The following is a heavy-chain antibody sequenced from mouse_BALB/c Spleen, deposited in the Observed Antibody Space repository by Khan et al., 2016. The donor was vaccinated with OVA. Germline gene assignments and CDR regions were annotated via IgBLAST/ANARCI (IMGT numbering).Heavy chain of an antibody. V-gene: IGHV2-6-4*01. CDR3: ARAYYRYDGYYAMDY. D-gene: IGHD2-14*01. CDR1: GFSLSRYN. CDR2: IWGGGST. Sequence: VKLEESGPGLVAPSQSLSITCTVSGFSLSRYNIHWVRQPPGKGLEWLGLIWGGGSTDYNSDLKSRLSISTDNSKGQVFLKMHSLQTDDTAMYYCARAYYRYDGYYAMDYWGQGTSVTVSS. J-gene: IGHJ4*01.